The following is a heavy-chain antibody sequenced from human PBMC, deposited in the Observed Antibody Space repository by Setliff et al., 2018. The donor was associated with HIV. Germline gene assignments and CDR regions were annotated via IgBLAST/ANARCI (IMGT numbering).Heavy chain of an antibody. CDR1: GDTFSGHY. J-gene: IGHJ5*02. D-gene: IGHD2-15*01. CDR2: INPNSGGT. Sequence: ASVKVSCKASGDTFSGHYMHWVRQAPGQGLEWLGWINPNSGGTKYAQKFQGRLTMTRDTSITTVYMELSRLRSDDTAAYYCATDGSVVVVAGSGFDPWGQGTLVTVSS. V-gene: IGHV1-2*02. CDR3: ATDGSVVVVAGSGFDP.